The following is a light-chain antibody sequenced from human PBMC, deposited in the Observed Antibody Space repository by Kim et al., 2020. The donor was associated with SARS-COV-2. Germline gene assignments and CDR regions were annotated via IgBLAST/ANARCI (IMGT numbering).Light chain of an antibody. V-gene: IGKV3-20*01. Sequence: LSPGERATLSCRASQSVDSNYLAWYQQKPGQAPRLLIYGASTRATGIPDRFSGSGSGTDFTLSISRLEPEDFAVYHCQQYGGSRQSFGQGTKLEI. J-gene: IGKJ2*03. CDR3: QQYGGSRQS. CDR1: QSVDSNY. CDR2: GAS.